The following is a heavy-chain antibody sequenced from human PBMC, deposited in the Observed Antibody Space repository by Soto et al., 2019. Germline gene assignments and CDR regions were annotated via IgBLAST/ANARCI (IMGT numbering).Heavy chain of an antibody. CDR3: ASIWNV. D-gene: IGHD3-10*01. CDR1: HFTFSNAC. J-gene: IGHJ6*02. V-gene: IGHV3-21*01. Sequence: PGGSLRLSCAASHFTFSNACMNWVRQAPGKGLEWVSSISSTSNYIYYADSVKGRFTISRDNAKNSLYLQMNSLRAEDTTVYYCASIWNVGGQGTTVTVS. CDR2: ISSTSNYI.